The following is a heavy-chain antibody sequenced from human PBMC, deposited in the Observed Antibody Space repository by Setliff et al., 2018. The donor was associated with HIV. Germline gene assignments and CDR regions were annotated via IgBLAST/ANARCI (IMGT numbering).Heavy chain of an antibody. CDR3: VRASLPGNHVFFDY. Sequence: SETLSLTCAVNDGSFSGYYWTWIRQPPGKGLEWIGEISHSGSPNYNPSFKNRVTMSVDKSRNHFSLILNSVTAADTAIYYCVRASLPGNHVFFDYWGQGRLVTVSS. J-gene: IGHJ4*02. V-gene: IGHV4-34*01. CDR1: DGSFSGYY. CDR2: ISHSGSP.